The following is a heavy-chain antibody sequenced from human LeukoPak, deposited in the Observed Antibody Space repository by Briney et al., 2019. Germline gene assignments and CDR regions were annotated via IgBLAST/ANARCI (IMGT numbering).Heavy chain of an antibody. CDR1: GGSFSGYY. D-gene: IGHD3-22*01. Sequence: SETLSLTCAVYGGSFSGYYWSWIRQPPGKGLEWIGEINHSGSTNYNPSLKSRVTISVDTSKNQFSLKLSSVTAADTAVYYCARGPNYYDSSGYFGGRPYYYYYGMDVWGQGTTVTVSS. V-gene: IGHV4-34*01. CDR3: ARGPNYYDSSGYFGGRPYYYYYGMDV. CDR2: INHSGST. J-gene: IGHJ6*02.